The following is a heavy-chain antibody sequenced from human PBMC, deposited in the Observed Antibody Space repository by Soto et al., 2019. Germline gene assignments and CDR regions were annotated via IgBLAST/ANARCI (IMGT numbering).Heavy chain of an antibody. CDR1: GYTFTGYY. D-gene: IGHD1-26*01. CDR2: INPNSGGT. J-gene: IGHJ5*02. Sequence: ASVKVSCKASGYTFTGYYMHWVRQAPGQGLEWMGWINPNSGGTNYAQKFQGWVTMTRDTSISTAYMELSRLRSDDTAVYYCARDSGSGSYRDWFGPWGQGTLVTVSS. V-gene: IGHV1-2*04. CDR3: ARDSGSGSYRDWFGP.